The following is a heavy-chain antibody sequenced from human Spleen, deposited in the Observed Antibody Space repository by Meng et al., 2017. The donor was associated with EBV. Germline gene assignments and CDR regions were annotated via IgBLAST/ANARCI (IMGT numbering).Heavy chain of an antibody. CDR3: AREGVVIAQDY. D-gene: IGHD2-21*01. CDR2: IETGNGSK. V-gene: IGHV1-46*01. CDR1: GYSISSYY. J-gene: IGHJ4*02. Sequence: QGQLAEAGAEVRNPWGTGTVSGKATGYSISSYYVHWVRQDPGQGLGGMGKIETGNGSKSYAKKFWGRVDMTRDTSTSTVYMELSSLRYEDTAVNYCAREGVVIAQDYWGQGTLVTVSS.